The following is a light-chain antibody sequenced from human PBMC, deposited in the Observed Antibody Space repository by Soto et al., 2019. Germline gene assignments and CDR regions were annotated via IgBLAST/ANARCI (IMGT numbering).Light chain of an antibody. CDR2: ANS. V-gene: IGLV1-40*01. J-gene: IGLJ1*01. Sequence: QPVLTQPPSVSGAPGQRVTISCTGSSSNIGAGYDVHWYQQLPGTAPKLLIYANSNRPSGVPDRFSGSKSGTSASLAITGLQAEDEADYYCQSYDSSLSGHVFGTGTKVTVL. CDR3: QSYDSSLSGHV. CDR1: SSNIGAGYD.